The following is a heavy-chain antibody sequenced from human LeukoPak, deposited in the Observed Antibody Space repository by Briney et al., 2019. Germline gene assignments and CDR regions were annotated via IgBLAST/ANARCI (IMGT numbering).Heavy chain of an antibody. D-gene: IGHD6-19*01. J-gene: IGHJ4*02. CDR3: AQIGVAVAGSY. V-gene: IGHV3-21*01. Sequence: GGSLRLSCAASGFTFNSYSMNWVRQAPGKGLEWVSSISSSSSYIYYADSVKGRFTISRDNAKNSLYLQMNSLRAEDTAVYYCAQIGVAVAGSYWGQGTLVTVSS. CDR2: ISSSSSYI. CDR1: GFTFNSYS.